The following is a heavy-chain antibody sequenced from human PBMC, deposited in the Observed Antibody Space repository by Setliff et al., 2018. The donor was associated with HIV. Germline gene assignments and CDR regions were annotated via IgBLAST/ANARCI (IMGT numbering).Heavy chain of an antibody. Sequence: AASVKVSCKASRGTSNKYAINWVRQAPGQGLEWMGQIISILGITNYAQKFQGRVTFTADESTSTMYTELSSLASDDTAIYYCAGPRGDEAFDIWGQGTMVTVSS. V-gene: IGHV1-69*10. J-gene: IGHJ3*02. CDR1: RGTSNKYA. CDR3: AGPRGDEAFDI. CDR2: IISILGIT.